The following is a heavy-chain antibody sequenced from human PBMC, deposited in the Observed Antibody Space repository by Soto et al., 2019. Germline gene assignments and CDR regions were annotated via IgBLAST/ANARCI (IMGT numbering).Heavy chain of an antibody. D-gene: IGHD3-10*01. J-gene: IGHJ6*03. Sequence: ASVKVSCKASGYTFTSYGISWVRQAPGQGLEWMGWISAYNGNTNYAQKLQGRVTMTTDTSTSTAYMELRSLRSDDTAVYHCAREMTVRGVIMVYYYMDVWGKGTTVTVSS. CDR3: AREMTVRGVIMVYYYMDV. CDR1: GYTFTSYG. CDR2: ISAYNGNT. V-gene: IGHV1-18*01.